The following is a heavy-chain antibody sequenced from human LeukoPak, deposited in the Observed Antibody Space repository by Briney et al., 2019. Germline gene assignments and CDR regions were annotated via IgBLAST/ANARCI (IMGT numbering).Heavy chain of an antibody. D-gene: IGHD3-3*01. V-gene: IGHV1-18*01. CDR3: ARDRLATIFGAHDAFDI. J-gene: IGHJ3*02. Sequence: GASVKVSCKASGYTFTSYGISWVRQAPGQGLEWMGWISAYNGNTNYAQKLQGRVTMTTDTSTSTAYMELRSLRSDDTAVYYCARDRLATIFGAHDAFDIWGQGTMVTVSS. CDR2: ISAYNGNT. CDR1: GYTFTSYG.